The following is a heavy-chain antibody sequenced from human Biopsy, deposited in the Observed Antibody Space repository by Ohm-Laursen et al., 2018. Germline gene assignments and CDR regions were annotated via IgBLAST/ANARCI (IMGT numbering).Heavy chain of an antibody. J-gene: IGHJ1*01. D-gene: IGHD4-23*01. CDR1: GGSFTGHY. V-gene: IGHV4-59*11. CDR2: ISYTGYT. Sequence: TLSLTCTVSGGSFTGHYWSWTRQPPGKGLEWIGHISYTGYTSYKSSLKSRVTISLDTSRKHFSLRLTSLAAADTAVYYCARGSNEYGGLYFPHWGQGTLVTVSS. CDR3: ARGSNEYGGLYFPH.